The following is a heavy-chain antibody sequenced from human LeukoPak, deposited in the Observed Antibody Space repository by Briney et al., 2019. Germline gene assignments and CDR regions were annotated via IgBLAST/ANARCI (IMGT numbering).Heavy chain of an antibody. CDR3: ARDGVLGGLFVWNY. Sequence: SETLSLTCTVSGXSFGTYYWSWIRQPPGKGLEWIGDIYYSGSTNYNPSLKSRVTISVDTSKNQFSLKLSSVTAADTAVYYCARDGVLGGLFVWNYWGQGTLVTVSS. CDR2: IYYSGST. V-gene: IGHV4-59*01. J-gene: IGHJ4*02. D-gene: IGHD3-16*01. CDR1: GXSFGTYY.